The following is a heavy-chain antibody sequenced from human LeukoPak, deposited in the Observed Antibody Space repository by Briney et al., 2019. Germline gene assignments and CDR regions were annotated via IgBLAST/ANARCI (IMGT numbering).Heavy chain of an antibody. V-gene: IGHV1-2*02. D-gene: IGHD6-13*01. CDR1: GYTFIDYY. Sequence: ASPKVSCKSSGYTFIDYYIHWVRQSPGQGLEWMGWMNPNSGGTNYAQKFQGRVAMTRDTSISTAYMDLSGLRSDDTAVYYCARVQSIAAAGVSGFDYWGQGTLVTVSS. CDR2: MNPNSGGT. J-gene: IGHJ4*02. CDR3: ARVQSIAAAGVSGFDY.